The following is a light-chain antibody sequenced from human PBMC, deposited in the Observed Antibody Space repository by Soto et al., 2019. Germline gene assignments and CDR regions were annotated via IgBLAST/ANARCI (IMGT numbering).Light chain of an antibody. CDR2: GAS. CDR3: QQYNNWPPWT. V-gene: IGKV3-15*01. J-gene: IGKJ1*01. CDR1: QSVSSN. Sequence: IVMTQSPATLSVSPGERATLSCRASQSVSSNLAWYQKKPGQAPRLLLYGASTRATGIPARFSGSGSGTELTLTISSLQSEDFAVYYCQQYNNWPPWTFGQGTKVDI.